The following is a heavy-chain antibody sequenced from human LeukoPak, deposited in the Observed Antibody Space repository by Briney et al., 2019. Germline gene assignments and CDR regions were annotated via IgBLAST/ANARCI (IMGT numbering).Heavy chain of an antibody. D-gene: IGHD5-12*01. CDR2: INQDGSAK. Sequence: GGSLRLSCAASGFSFSSYSMSWVRQAPGKGLEWVANINQDGSAKYYLDSVKGRFTISRDNTKNSLYLQMNSLRAEDSAVYYCARLGYSAYETYYFDFWGQGALVTVSS. CDR3: ARLGYSAYETYYFDF. V-gene: IGHV3-7*04. CDR1: GFSFSSYS. J-gene: IGHJ4*02.